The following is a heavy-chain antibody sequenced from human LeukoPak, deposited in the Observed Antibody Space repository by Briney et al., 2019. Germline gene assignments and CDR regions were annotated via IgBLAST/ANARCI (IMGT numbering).Heavy chain of an antibody. V-gene: IGHV1-69*04. D-gene: IGHD6-19*01. CDR3: ARDRRPRAVAGAYISYGMDV. Sequence: GSSVKVSCKASGGTFINHSLNWVRQAPGQGLEWMGKIVPSLGIENYAQKFQGRVTITADKSTNTAYMQLRGLTSDDTAVYYCARDRRPRAVAGAYISYGMDVWGQGTTVTVSS. J-gene: IGHJ6*02. CDR2: IVPSLGIE. CDR1: GGTFINHS.